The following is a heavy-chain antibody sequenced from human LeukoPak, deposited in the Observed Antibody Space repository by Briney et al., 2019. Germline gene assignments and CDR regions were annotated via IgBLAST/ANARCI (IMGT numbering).Heavy chain of an antibody. CDR2: ISYDGSNK. D-gene: IGHD3-3*01. J-gene: IGHJ4*02. CDR3: ARKFGV. Sequence: GGSLRLSCAASGFTFSSYGMHWVRQAPGKGLEWVAVISYDGSNKYYADSVKGRFTISRDNAKNSLYLQMNSLRDEDTAVYYCARKFGVWGQGTLVTVSS. CDR1: GFTFSSYG. V-gene: IGHV3-30*03.